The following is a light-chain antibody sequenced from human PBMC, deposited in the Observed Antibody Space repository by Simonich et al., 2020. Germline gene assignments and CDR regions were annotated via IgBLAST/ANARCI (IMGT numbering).Light chain of an antibody. Sequence: QSALTQPASVSGSPGQSITISCTGTSSDVVGYNYVPWYQQQPGKAPKLMIYDVSNRPSGVFTRFSGSKSGNTASLTISALQAEDEADYYCSSYTSSSTNVVFGGGTKLTVL. CDR2: DVS. V-gene: IGLV2-14*03. CDR3: SSYTSSSTNVV. J-gene: IGLJ2*01. CDR1: SSDVVGYNY.